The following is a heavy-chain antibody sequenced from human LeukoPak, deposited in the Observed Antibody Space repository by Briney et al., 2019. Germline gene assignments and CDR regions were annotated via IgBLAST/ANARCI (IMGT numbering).Heavy chain of an antibody. V-gene: IGHV3-21*01. CDR1: GFTFSSYS. D-gene: IGHD3-10*01. CDR2: ISSSSSYI. CDR3: ARDHKVRGVIISWYFDY. J-gene: IGHJ4*02. Sequence: GGSLRLSCAASGFTFSSYSMNWVRQAPGEGLEWVSSISSSSSYIYYADSVKGRFTISRDNAKNSLYLQMNSLRAEDTAVYYCARDHKVRGVIISWYFDYWGQGTLVTVSS.